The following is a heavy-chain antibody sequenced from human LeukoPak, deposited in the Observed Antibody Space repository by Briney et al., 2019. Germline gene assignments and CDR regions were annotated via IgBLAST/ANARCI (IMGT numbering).Heavy chain of an antibody. V-gene: IGHV3-11*04. CDR1: GFPFSDYY. CDR2: ITTVSTT. CDR3: ARARLGSGTYYFDY. J-gene: IGHJ4*02. Sequence: GGSLRLSCAASGFPFSDYYMSWIRQAPGKGLEWVSYITTVSTTYYADSVRGRFTISRDNTMDSLYLQMNSLRADDTAVYYCARARLGSGTYYFDYWGQGTLVTVSS. D-gene: IGHD3-10*01.